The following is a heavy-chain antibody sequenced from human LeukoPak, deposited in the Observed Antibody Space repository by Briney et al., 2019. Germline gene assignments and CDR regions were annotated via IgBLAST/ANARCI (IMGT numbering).Heavy chain of an antibody. CDR2: IYYSGST. J-gene: IGHJ5*02. CDR3: ARARDCSSTSCYAGFEP. Sequence: SQTLSLTCTVSGGSISSGDYYWSWIRQPPGKGLEWIGYIYYSGSTYYNPSLKSRVTISVDTSKNQFSLKLSSVTAADTAVYYCARARDCSSTSCYAGFEPWGQRTLVTVSS. CDR1: GGSISSGDYY. V-gene: IGHV4-30-4*01. D-gene: IGHD2-2*01.